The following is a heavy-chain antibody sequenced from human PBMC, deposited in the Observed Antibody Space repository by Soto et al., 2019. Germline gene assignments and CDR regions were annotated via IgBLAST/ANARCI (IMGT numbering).Heavy chain of an antibody. CDR1: GGSISSSSYY. V-gene: IGHV4-39*01. D-gene: IGHD3-10*01. CDR3: ARRFLNFGAGAGNFDY. J-gene: IGHJ4*02. Sequence: SETLSLTCTVSGGSISSSSYYWGWIRQPPGKGLEWIGSIYYSGSTYYNPSLKSRVTISVDTSKNQFSLKLSSVTAADTAVYYCARRFLNFGAGAGNFDYWGQGTLVTVSS. CDR2: IYYSGST.